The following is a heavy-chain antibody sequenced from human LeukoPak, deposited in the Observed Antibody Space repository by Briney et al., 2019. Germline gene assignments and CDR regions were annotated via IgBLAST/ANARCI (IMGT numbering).Heavy chain of an antibody. J-gene: IGHJ4*02. CDR2: IKQDGSEK. Sequence: GGSLRLSCAASGFTFSSYWMSWVRQAPGKGLEWVANIKQDGSEKYYVDSVKGRFTISRDNAKNSLYLQMNSLRAEDTAVYYCARGSITIFSGKKPIDYWGQGTLVTVSS. CDR3: ARGSITIFSGKKPIDY. CDR1: GFTFSSYW. V-gene: IGHV3-7*04. D-gene: IGHD3-3*01.